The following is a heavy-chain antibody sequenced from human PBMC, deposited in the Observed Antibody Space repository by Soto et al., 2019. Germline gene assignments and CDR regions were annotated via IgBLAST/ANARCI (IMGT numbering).Heavy chain of an antibody. D-gene: IGHD2-8*01. V-gene: IGHV4-59*01. CDR1: GGSISNYY. CDR3: ARRYAGNFDY. CDR2: IHYSGIT. Sequence: SETLSLTCTVSGGSISNYYWSWIRHPPGKKLEWIGNIHYSGITNYNPSLKSRVTISVDTSKNQFSLKLSSVTAADTAVYYCARRYAGNFDYWGQGTLVTVSS. J-gene: IGHJ4*02.